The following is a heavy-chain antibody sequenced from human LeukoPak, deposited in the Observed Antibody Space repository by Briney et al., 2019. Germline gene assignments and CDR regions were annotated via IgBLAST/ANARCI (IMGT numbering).Heavy chain of an antibody. CDR2: MNPNSGNT. CDR3: ATRYQLLFGGFDP. V-gene: IGHV1-8*01. J-gene: IGHJ5*02. Sequence: ASVKVSCKASGYTFTSYDINWVRQATGQGLEWMGWMNPNSGNTGYAQKFQGRVTMTRNTSISTAYMELSSLRSEDTAVYYCATRYQLLFGGFDPWGQGTLVTVSS. D-gene: IGHD2-2*01. CDR1: GYTFTSYD.